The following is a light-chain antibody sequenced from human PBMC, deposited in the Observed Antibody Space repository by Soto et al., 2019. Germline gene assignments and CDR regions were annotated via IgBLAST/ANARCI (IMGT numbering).Light chain of an antibody. Sequence: VEMRQSPSRLSASLGARVTITRRASQGISRFLAWYQQKPGKAPKLLIYKASSLESGVPSRFSGTGSGIGLTLAISCLQSEEFAVYDFPQYIKWRLTVGGGGRVEI. V-gene: IGKV1-5*03. CDR3: PQYIKWRLT. J-gene: IGKJ4*01. CDR2: KAS. CDR1: QGISRF.